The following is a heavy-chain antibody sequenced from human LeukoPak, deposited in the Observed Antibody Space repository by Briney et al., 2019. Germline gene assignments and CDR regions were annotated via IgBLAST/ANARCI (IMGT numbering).Heavy chain of an antibody. CDR1: GFTFSSYS. CDR3: ARDRVLDSSGGMDY. D-gene: IGHD6-19*01. J-gene: IGHJ4*02. Sequence: GGSLRLSCAASGFTFSSYSMNWVRQAPGKGLEWVSSISSSSSYIYYADSVKGRFTISRDNAKNSLYLQMNSLRAEDTAVYYCARDRVLDSSGGMDYWGQGTLVTVSS. CDR2: ISSSSSYI. V-gene: IGHV3-21*01.